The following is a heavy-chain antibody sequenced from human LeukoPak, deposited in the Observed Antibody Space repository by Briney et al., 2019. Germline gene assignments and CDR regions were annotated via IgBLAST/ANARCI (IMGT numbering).Heavy chain of an antibody. CDR1: GFTFSSYW. Sequence: GGSLRLSCTGSGFTFSSYWMTWVRQAPGKGLEWVANIKQDGSEKYYVDSVKGRFTISRDNAKNSLYLQMNSLRAEDTSMYYCARDWSRYSYWGQGTLVTVSS. V-gene: IGHV3-7*01. CDR2: IKQDGSEK. D-gene: IGHD1-14*01. CDR3: ARDWSRYSY. J-gene: IGHJ4*02.